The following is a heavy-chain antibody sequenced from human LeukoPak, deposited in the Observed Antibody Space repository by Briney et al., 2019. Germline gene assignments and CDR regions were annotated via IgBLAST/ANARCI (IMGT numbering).Heavy chain of an antibody. CDR3: ARKGSGDLQVPYYYYYMDV. Sequence: GGSLRLSCAASGFTFNNYNMNWVRQAPGKALEWVSSITSSGTYIFYADSVKGRFTISRDNAKNSLYLQMNSLGPEDTAVYYCARKGSGDLQVPYYYYYMDVWGKGTTVTISS. V-gene: IGHV3-21*01. D-gene: IGHD2-21*02. CDR2: ITSSGTYI. CDR1: GFTFNNYN. J-gene: IGHJ6*03.